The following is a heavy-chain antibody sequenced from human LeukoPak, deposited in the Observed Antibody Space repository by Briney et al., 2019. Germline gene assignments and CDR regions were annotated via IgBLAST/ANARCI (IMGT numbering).Heavy chain of an antibody. J-gene: IGHJ6*03. Sequence: GGSLRLSCAASEFTFVRYAMNWVRQAPGKGLEWVSYISSSSFKIGYADSVKGRFTISRDNSKNSPYLQMDSLRVEDTAVYYCVRDPSYGSSWYYYMDVWGKGTTVTVSS. CDR1: EFTFVRYA. CDR3: VRDPSYGSSWYYYMDV. V-gene: IGHV3-48*04. D-gene: IGHD6-13*01. CDR2: ISSSSFKI.